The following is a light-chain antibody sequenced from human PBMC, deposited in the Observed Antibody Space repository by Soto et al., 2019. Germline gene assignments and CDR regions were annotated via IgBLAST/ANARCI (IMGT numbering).Light chain of an antibody. CDR2: DDS. CDR3: QQYKGT. V-gene: IGKV1-5*01. J-gene: IGKJ1*01. CDR1: QSIGRW. Sequence: DIQMTQSPSTLSASVGDRVTITCRASQSIGRWLAWYQQKPGAAPKLLIYDDSSLQSGVPSRFSGSGSGTAFTLSISSLQPTDFATYYCQQYKGTFGQGTKVEIK.